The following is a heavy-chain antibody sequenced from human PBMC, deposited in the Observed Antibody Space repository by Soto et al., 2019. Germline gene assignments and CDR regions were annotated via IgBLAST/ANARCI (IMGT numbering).Heavy chain of an antibody. J-gene: IGHJ4*02. CDR3: ARARTYSRSWYGY. CDR1: GGTFSSYA. V-gene: IGHV1-69*13. Sequence: SVKVSCKASGGTFSSYAISWVRQAPGQGLEWMGGMIPMCGTANYAQKFQGRVTITADESTSTTYMELSSLRYEDTAVYYCARARTYSRSWYGYWGQGTLVTVSS. CDR2: MIPMCGTA. D-gene: IGHD6-13*01.